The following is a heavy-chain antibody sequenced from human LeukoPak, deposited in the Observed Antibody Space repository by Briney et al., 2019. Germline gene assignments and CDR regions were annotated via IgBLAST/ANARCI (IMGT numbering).Heavy chain of an antibody. CDR3: ARRYCGGDCYFDY. V-gene: IGHV3-53*01. D-gene: IGHD2-21*02. Sequence: GGSLRLSCAASGFTASSNYMSWVRQAPGKGLEWVSVIYSGGSTYYADSVKGRFTISRDNSKNTLYLQMNSLRTEDTAVYYCARRYCGGDCYFDYWGQGTLVTVSS. J-gene: IGHJ4*02. CDR2: IYSGGST. CDR1: GFTASSNY.